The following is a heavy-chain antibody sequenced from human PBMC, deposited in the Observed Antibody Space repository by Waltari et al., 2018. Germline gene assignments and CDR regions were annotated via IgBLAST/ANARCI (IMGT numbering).Heavy chain of an antibody. D-gene: IGHD3-16*01. V-gene: IGHV4-59*08. CDR2: IYYSGST. J-gene: IGHJ1*01. CDR1: GGSISSYY. CDR3: ARHGSWGSEYFQH. Sequence: QVQLQESGPGLVKPSETLSLTCTVSGGSISSYYWSWIRQPPGKGLEWIGYIYYSGSTNYNPSLKSRVTISVDTSKNQFSLKLSSVTAADTAVYYCARHGSWGSEYFQHWGQGTLVTVSS.